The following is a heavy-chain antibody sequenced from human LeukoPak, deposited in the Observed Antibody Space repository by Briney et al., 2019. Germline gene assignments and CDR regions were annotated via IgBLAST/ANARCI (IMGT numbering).Heavy chain of an antibody. J-gene: IGHJ6*03. CDR3: ARADYGDYDFWSGYRRWGYYYYMDV. Sequence: SETLSLTCTVSGVSISSSNSYWGWIRQPPGKGLEWIGSIYYSGNTYYNASLKSQVSISIDTSKNQFSLRLTSVTAADTAVYYCARADYGDYDFWSGYRRWGYYYYMDVWGKGTTVTVSS. V-gene: IGHV4-39*01. D-gene: IGHD3-3*01. CDR2: IYYSGNT. CDR1: GVSISSSNSY.